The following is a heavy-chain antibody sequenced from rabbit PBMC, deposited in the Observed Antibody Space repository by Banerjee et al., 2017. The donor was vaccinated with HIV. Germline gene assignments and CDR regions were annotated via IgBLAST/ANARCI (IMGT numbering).Heavy chain of an antibody. CDR3: ASAYATIRYFEL. D-gene: IGHD6-1*01. V-gene: IGHV1S45*01. CDR1: GFSFSSSYW. J-gene: IGHJ4*01. CDR2: MSAGSSGST. Sequence: QEQLEESGGDLVKPEGSLTLTCTASGFSFSSSYWICWVRQAPGKGLEWIACMSAGSSGSTYYATWAKGRFTISKTSSTTVTLQMTSLTAADTATYFCASAYATIRYFELWGPGTLVTVS.